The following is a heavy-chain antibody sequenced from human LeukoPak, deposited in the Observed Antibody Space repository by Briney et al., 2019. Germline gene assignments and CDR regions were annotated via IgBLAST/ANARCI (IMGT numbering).Heavy chain of an antibody. CDR2: ISGSGCST. CDR1: GFTFSSYA. Sequence: GGSLRLSCAASGFTFSSYAMSWVRQAPGKGLEWVSAISGSGCSTYYADSVKGRFTISRDNSKNTLYLQMNSLRAEDTAVYYCAKQGNYYDSSGYYYFEYWGQGTLVTVSS. J-gene: IGHJ4*02. V-gene: IGHV3-23*01. D-gene: IGHD3-22*01. CDR3: AKQGNYYDSSGYYYFEY.